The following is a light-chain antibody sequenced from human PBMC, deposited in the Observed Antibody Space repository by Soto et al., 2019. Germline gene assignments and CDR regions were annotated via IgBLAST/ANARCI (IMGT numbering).Light chain of an antibody. J-gene: IGKJ1*01. CDR2: GAS. CDR1: QSVSSS. V-gene: IGKV3-15*01. CDR3: QQYNNWWT. Sequence: EIVLTQSPATLSLSPGERATLSCRASQSVSSSLAWYQQKPGQAPRLLIYGASTRATGIPARFSGSGSGTEFTLTISGLQSEDFAVYYCQQYNNWWTVGQGTKV.